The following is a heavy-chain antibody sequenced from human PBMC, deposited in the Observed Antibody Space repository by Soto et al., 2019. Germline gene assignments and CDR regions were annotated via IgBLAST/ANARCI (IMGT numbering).Heavy chain of an antibody. CDR2: ISGSGGST. Sequence: EVQLLESGGGLVQPGGSLRLSCAASGFTFRSYAMSWVRQAPGKGLEWVSAISGSGGSTYYADSVKGRFTISRDNSKNTLYLQMNSLRAEDTAVYYCAKMGISTPYAFDIWGQGTMVTVSS. D-gene: IGHD1-20*01. V-gene: IGHV3-23*01. J-gene: IGHJ3*02. CDR3: AKMGISTPYAFDI. CDR1: GFTFRSYA.